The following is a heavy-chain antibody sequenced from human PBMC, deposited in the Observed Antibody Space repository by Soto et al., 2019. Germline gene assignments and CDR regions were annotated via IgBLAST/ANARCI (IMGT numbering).Heavy chain of an antibody. CDR3: ARVGASAFCMDF. Sequence: SETLRLTCNVSGGSIRRYYWSWIRQPAGKALEWIGRIYTSGTTNYNPSLKSRVTMLVDTSKNQFSLKLSSVTAADTAVYYCARVGASAFCMDFWCQGPTVT. V-gene: IGHV4-4*07. D-gene: IGHD1-26*01. CDR2: IYTSGTT. CDR1: GGSIRRYY. J-gene: IGHJ6*02.